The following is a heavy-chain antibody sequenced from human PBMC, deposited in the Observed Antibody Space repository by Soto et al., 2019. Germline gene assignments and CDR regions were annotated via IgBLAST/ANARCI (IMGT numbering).Heavy chain of an antibody. CDR2: IIPIFGTA. D-gene: IGHD2-2*01. V-gene: IGHV1-69*13. Sequence: SVKVSCKASGGTFSSYAISWVRQAPGQGLEWMGGIIPIFGTANYAQKFQGRVTITADESTSTAYMELSSLRSEDTAVYYCARDPCSSTSCYYWGLNYGMDVWGQETTVTVYS. CDR3: ARDPCSSTSCYYWGLNYGMDV. CDR1: GGTFSSYA. J-gene: IGHJ6*02.